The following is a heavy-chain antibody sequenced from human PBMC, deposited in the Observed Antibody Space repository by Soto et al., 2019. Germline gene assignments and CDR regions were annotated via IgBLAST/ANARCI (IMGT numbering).Heavy chain of an antibody. V-gene: IGHV1-58*02. D-gene: IGHD2-21*02. J-gene: IGHJ5*02. CDR2: IVVGSGNT. CDR1: GFTFTSSA. CDR3: ARDHCGGDCYGNWFDP. Sequence: GASVKVSCKASGFTFTSSAMQWVRQARGQRFEWIGWIVVGSGNTNYAQKLQGRVTMTTDTSTSTAYMELRSLRSDDTAVYYCARDHCGGDCYGNWFDPWGQGTLVTVSS.